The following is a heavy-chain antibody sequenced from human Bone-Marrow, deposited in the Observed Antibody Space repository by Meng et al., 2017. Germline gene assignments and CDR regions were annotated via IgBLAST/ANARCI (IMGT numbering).Heavy chain of an antibody. CDR3: ARGLVDTATIYYFDY. V-gene: IGHV3-53*05. Sequence: GESLKISCAASGFTVSSNYMSWVRQAPGKGLEWVSVIYSGGSTYYADSVKGRFTISRDNSKNTLYLQMNSLRAEDTAVYYCARGLVDTATIYYFDYWGQGTLVTVSS. D-gene: IGHD5-18*01. CDR2: IYSGGST. CDR1: GFTVSSNY. J-gene: IGHJ4*02.